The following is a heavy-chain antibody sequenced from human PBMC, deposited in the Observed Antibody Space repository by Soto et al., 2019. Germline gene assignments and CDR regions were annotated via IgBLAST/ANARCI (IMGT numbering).Heavy chain of an antibody. V-gene: IGHV3-23*01. CDR2: ISGSGGST. J-gene: IGHJ4*02. CDR1: GFTFSSYA. D-gene: IGHD2-15*01. Sequence: GGSLRLSCAAAGFTFSSYAMSWVRQAPGKGLEWVSAISGSGGSTYYADSVKGRFTISRDNSTNTRYLQMNSLRAEDTAVYYCAKDWSRKEPGGYFDYWGQGTLVTVSS. CDR3: AKDWSRKEPGGYFDY.